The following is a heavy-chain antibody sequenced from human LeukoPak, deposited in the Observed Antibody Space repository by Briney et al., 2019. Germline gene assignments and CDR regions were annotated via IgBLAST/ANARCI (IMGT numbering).Heavy chain of an antibody. V-gene: IGHV1-2*02. J-gene: IGHJ6*02. CDR2: INPNSGGT. Sequence: APVKVSCKASGYTFTGYYMHWVRQAPGQGLEWMGWINPNSGGTNYAQKFQGRVTMTRDTSISTAYMELSRLRSDDTAVYYCARGYYYDSSGYYYGMDVWGQGTTVTVSS. CDR3: ARGYYYDSSGYYYGMDV. CDR1: GYTFTGYY. D-gene: IGHD3-22*01.